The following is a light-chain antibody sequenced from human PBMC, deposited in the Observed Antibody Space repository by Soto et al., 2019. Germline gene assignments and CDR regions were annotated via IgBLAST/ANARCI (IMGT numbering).Light chain of an antibody. J-gene: IGKJ3*01. V-gene: IGKV4-1*01. CDR1: QSVLYSSNNKNY. CDR3: QQYYSTPPFT. Sequence: DIVMTQSPDSLAVSLGERATINCKSSQSVLYSSNNKNYLAWYQQKPGQPPKLLIYWASTRESGVPDRFSGSGSGTDFTRPISSLQAEDVAVYYCQQYYSTPPFTFGPGTKVDIK. CDR2: WAS.